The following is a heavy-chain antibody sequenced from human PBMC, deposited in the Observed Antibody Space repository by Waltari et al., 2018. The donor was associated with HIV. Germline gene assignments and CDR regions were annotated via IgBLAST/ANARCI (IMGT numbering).Heavy chain of an antibody. CDR1: GFTFSSYE. J-gene: IGHJ3*02. Sequence: EVQVVESGGGLVQPGGSLRLSCAASGFTFSSYEMNWVRQAPGKGLEWVSYISSSGSTIYFSDSVKCQFTMSRDNAKNSLYLRMNSLRAEDTAVYYCARAFMIRGTGAFDIWGQGTMVTVSS. CDR2: ISSSGSTI. D-gene: IGHD3-10*01. V-gene: IGHV3-48*03. CDR3: ARAFMIRGTGAFDI.